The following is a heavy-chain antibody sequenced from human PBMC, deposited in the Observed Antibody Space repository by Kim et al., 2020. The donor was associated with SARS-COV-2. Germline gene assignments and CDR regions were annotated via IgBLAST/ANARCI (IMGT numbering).Heavy chain of an antibody. Sequence: GGSLRLSCTASGFTFGDYAMSWVRQAPGKGLEWVGFIRSKAYGGTTEYAASVKGRFTISRDDSKSIAYLQMNSLKTEDTAVYYCTRPPIKRPYCSSTSCYPYYYYGMDVWGQGTTVTVSS. D-gene: IGHD2-2*01. CDR2: IRSKAYGGTT. CDR3: TRPPIKRPYCSSTSCYPYYYYGMDV. J-gene: IGHJ6*02. V-gene: IGHV3-49*04. CDR1: GFTFGDYA.